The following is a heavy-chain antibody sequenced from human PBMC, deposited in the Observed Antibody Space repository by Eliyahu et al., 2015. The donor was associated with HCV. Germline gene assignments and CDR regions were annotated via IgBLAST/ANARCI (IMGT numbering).Heavy chain of an antibody. CDR2: ISWNSDTI. CDR1: GFKFDDYS. Sequence: EVQLVDSGGGLVQPGRSLRLSCAASGFKFDDYSLHWVRQAPGKGLEWVSGISWNSDTIVYGDSVKGRFTISRDNAKNSLDLQMNSLRAEDTALYYCAKDAGYCSSTRCQTHFEDWGQGTLVTVSS. J-gene: IGHJ4*02. CDR3: AKDAGYCSSTRCQTHFED. V-gene: IGHV3-9*01. D-gene: IGHD2-2*01.